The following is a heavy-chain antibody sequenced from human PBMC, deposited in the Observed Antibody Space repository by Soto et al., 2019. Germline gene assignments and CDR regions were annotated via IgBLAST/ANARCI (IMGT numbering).Heavy chain of an antibody. V-gene: IGHV4-4*07. CDR2: VYTSGST. J-gene: IGHJ4*02. CDR1: GGSISSYY. Sequence: SETLSLTCTVSGGSISSYYWSWIRQPAGKGLEWIGRVYTSGSTNYNPSLKSRVTMSVDTSKNQFSLKLSSVTAADTAVYYCARGPHDYYYDSSGYYYFDYWGQGTLVTVSS. D-gene: IGHD3-22*01. CDR3: ARGPHDYYYDSSGYYYFDY.